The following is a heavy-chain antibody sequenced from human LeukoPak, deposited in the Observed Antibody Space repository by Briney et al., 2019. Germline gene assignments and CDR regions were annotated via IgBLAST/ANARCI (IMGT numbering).Heavy chain of an antibody. CDR1: GYTFTDYY. Sequence: ASVKVSCKASGYTFTDYYMHWVRQAPGQGLEWMGWINPNSGGTNYAQKFQGRVTMTKDTSISTVYMELTRLRSDDTAVYYCARGEGYGGIYGMDVWGQGTTVTVSS. V-gene: IGHV1-2*02. CDR2: INPNSGGT. J-gene: IGHJ6*02. CDR3: ARGEGYGGIYGMDV. D-gene: IGHD4-23*01.